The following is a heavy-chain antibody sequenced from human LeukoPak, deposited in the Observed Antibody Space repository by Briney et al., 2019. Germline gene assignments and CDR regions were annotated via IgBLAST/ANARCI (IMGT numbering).Heavy chain of an antibody. CDR2: INTNTGNP. CDR3: ARGPTGDYVHEQDY. D-gene: IGHD4-17*01. V-gene: IGHV7-4-1*02. J-gene: IGHJ4*02. Sequence: GASVKVSCQASGYTFTSYAMNWVRPAPGQGLEWMGWINTNTGNPTYAQGFTGRFVFSLDTSVSTAYLQISSLKAEDTAVYYCARGPTGDYVHEQDYWGQGTLVTVSS. CDR1: GYTFTSYA.